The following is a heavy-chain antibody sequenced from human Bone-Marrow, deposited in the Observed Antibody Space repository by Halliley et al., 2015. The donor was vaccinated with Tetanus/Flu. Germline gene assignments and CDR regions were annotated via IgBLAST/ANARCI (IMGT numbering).Heavy chain of an antibody. V-gene: IGHV1-3*01. Sequence: QVQLVQSGAEVKKPGASVKLSCQASGYMFSDYSIHWVRQAPGHRLEWMAWIYVADSSTKYSQNFQGRVTITKDTSATAYMDLTSLTYEDTAIYYCASSDYGSGIWANSFHSWGQGTLVTVSS. CDR1: GYMFSDYS. CDR3: ASSDYGSGIWANSFHS. J-gene: IGHJ4*02. CDR2: IYVADSST. D-gene: IGHD3-10*01.